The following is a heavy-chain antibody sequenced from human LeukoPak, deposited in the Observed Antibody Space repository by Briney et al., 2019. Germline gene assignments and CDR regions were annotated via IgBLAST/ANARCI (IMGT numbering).Heavy chain of an antibody. Sequence: PGGSLRLSCAASGFTFSSYAMSWVRQAPGKGLEWVSAISGSGGSTYYADSVKGRFTISRDNSKNTLYLQMNSLRAEDTAVYHCAKGGSPDYGDHVAFDYWGQGTLVTVSS. CDR3: AKGGSPDYGDHVAFDY. CDR1: GFTFSSYA. CDR2: ISGSGGST. J-gene: IGHJ4*02. D-gene: IGHD4-17*01. V-gene: IGHV3-23*01.